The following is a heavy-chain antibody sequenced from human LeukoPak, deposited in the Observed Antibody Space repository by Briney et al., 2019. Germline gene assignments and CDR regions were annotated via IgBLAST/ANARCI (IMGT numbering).Heavy chain of an antibody. J-gene: IGHJ4*02. V-gene: IGHV4-39*01. CDR2: IYYSGST. CDR1: GGSISSSSYY. Sequence: PSETLSLTCTVSGGSISSSSYYWGWIRQPPGKGLEWIGSIYYSGSTYYNPSLKSRVTISVDTSKNQFSLKLSSVTAADTAVYYCARPQQLGIDYWGQGTLVTVSS. CDR3: ARPQQLGIDY. D-gene: IGHD5-18*01.